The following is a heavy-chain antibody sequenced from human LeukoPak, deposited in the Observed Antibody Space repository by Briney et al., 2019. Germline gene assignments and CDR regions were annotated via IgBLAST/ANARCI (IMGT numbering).Heavy chain of an antibody. CDR1: GFTFSSYE. CDR2: ISSSGRSI. J-gene: IGHJ4*02. D-gene: IGHD6-13*01. V-gene: IGHV3-48*03. CDR3: ARCAVAAAGDY. Sequence: GGSLRLSCAASGFTFSSYEMNWVRQAPGKGLEWVSYISSSGRSIHYADSVKGRFTISRDNAENSLFLHMNSLRAEDTAVYYCARCAVAAAGDYWGRGTLVTVSS.